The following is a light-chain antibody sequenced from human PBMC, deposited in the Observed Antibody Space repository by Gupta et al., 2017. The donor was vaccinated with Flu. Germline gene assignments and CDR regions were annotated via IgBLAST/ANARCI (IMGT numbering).Light chain of an antibody. CDR3: QHYNNWPIT. CDR1: QSVTSK. Sequence: EIVMTQSPATLSVSLGERATLSCRASQSVTSKLAWHQQKPGQAPRLLIYGASTRATGIPARFSGSGSGTEFTLTISSLQSEDFAIYYCQHYNNWPITFGQGTRLEIK. CDR2: GAS. V-gene: IGKV3-15*01. J-gene: IGKJ5*01.